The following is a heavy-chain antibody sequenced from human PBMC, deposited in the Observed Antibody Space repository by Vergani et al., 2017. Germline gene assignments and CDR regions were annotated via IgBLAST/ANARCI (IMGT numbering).Heavy chain of an antibody. J-gene: IGHJ3*02. V-gene: IGHV4-59*01. Sequence: QVQLQESGPGLVKPSETLSLTCTVSGGSISSYYWSWIRQPPGKGLEWIGYIYYSGSTNYNPSLKSRVTISVDTSKNQFSLKLSSVTAAATAVYYCARGGQWLGDGSAFDIWGQGTMVTVSS. D-gene: IGHD6-19*01. CDR2: IYYSGST. CDR3: ARGGQWLGDGSAFDI. CDR1: GGSISSYY.